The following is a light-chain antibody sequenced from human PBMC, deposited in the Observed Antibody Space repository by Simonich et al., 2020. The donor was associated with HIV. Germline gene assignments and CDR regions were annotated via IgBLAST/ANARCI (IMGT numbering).Light chain of an antibody. V-gene: IGLV2-14*01. CDR3: SSYTTSSTVV. CDR2: DVS. Sequence: QSALTQPVSVSESPGQSITISCTGTSSDIGGYNYVSWYQQHPGKAPKLMIFDVSKRPSGVSSRFSGAKSGNTASLTISGLQAEDEADYFCSSYTTSSTVVFGGGTKLTVL. CDR1: SSDIGGYNY. J-gene: IGLJ2*01.